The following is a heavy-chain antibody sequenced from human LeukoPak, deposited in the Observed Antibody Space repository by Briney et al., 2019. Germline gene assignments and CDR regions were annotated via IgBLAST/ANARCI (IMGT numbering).Heavy chain of an antibody. J-gene: IGHJ4*02. CDR3: ARSHSSSWYRTLTVDY. Sequence: ASVKLFRKASGYTFTSYDINCVRQATRQALEWMRCMNSNSGNTGYAQKFQGRVTMTRDTSISTAYMELSSLRSEDTAVYYCARSHSSSWYRTLTVDYWGQGTLVTVSS. CDR2: MNSNSGNT. D-gene: IGHD6-13*01. CDR1: GYTFTSYD. V-gene: IGHV1-8*01.